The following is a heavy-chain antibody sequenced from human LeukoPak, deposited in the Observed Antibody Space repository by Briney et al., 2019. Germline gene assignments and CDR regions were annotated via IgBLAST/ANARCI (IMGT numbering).Heavy chain of an antibody. CDR1: GYRFTTYW. CDR2: INPGDSDT. V-gene: IGHV5-51*01. D-gene: IGHD3-22*01. J-gene: IGHJ4*02. Sequence: GESLQISCKGSGYRFTTYWIGWVRQMPGKGLEWMGIINPGDSDTRYSPSFQGQVTISADKSITTAYLLWSSLKASDTAMYYCARHPITRYYDSSGYSPAGPDYWGQGTLVTVSS. CDR3: ARHPITRYYDSSGYSPAGPDY.